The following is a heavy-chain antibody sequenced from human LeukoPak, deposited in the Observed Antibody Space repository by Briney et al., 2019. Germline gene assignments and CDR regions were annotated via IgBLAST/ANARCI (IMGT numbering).Heavy chain of an antibody. CDR1: DHSISSAYY. V-gene: IGHV4-38-2*02. Sequence: PSETLSLTCAVSDHSISSAYYWGWIRQPPGKGLEWSGSIYHGGKTYYNPSLKSRVTISIDTSKNQFSLKLSSVTAADTAVYYCARDRSGVYDSSGFFDYWGQGTLVTVSS. D-gene: IGHD3-22*01. CDR2: IYHGGKT. CDR3: ARDRSGVYDSSGFFDY. J-gene: IGHJ4*02.